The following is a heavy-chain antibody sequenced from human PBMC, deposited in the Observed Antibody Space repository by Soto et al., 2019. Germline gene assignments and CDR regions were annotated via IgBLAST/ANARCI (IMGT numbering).Heavy chain of an antibody. CDR3: ARSPSGGTWLDP. CDR1: GGSFSGYY. V-gene: IGHV4-34*01. D-gene: IGHD1-1*01. CDR2: INHSGST. J-gene: IGHJ5*02. Sequence: SETLSLTCAVYGGSFSGYYWTWIRQPPGTGLEWIGEINHSGSTNYNPSLKSRVTMSVDTSKNQFSLKLTSVTAADTAVYYCARSPSGGTWLDPWGQGTLVTVSS.